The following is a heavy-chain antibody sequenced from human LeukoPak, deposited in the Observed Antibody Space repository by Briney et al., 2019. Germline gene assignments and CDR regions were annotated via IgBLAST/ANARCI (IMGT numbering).Heavy chain of an antibody. V-gene: IGHV4-34*01. D-gene: IGHD3-3*01. CDR2: VSHSGNT. J-gene: IGHJ5*02. CDR1: GGSLSGYH. Sequence: SETLSLTCGVYGGSLSGYHWNWIRQPPGKGLEWIGEVSHSGNTYYNPSLRSRLTMSIDTSKNQFSLNLTSVTAADTAVYYCARWTVQGYDFWTDWFDPWGQGTLVTVSS. CDR3: ARWTVQGYDFWTDWFDP.